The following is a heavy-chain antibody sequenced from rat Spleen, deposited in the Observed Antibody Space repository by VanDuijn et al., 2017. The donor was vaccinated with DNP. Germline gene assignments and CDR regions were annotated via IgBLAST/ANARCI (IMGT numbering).Heavy chain of an antibody. D-gene: IGHD1-11*01. CDR2: ITSSGGGT. CDR1: GFTFSFYG. Sequence: VQLVESGGGLVQPGRSLKLSCAASGFTFSFYGMAWVRQAPKKGLEWVASITSSGGGTSYRDSVKGRFTISRDNAKSTLYLQMDSLRSEDTATYYCATGVYGGYEDWFAYWGQGTLVTVSS. V-gene: IGHV5-19*01. J-gene: IGHJ3*01. CDR3: ATGVYGGYEDWFAY.